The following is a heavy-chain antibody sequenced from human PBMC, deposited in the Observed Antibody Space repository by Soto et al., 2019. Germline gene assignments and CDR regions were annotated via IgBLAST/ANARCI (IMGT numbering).Heavy chain of an antibody. CDR2: ISSSSSTI. J-gene: IGHJ6*02. CDR1: GFTFSSYS. Sequence: GGSLRLSCAASGFTFSSYSMNWVRQAPGKGLEWVSYISSSSSTIYYADSVKGRFTIPRDNAKNSLYLQMNSLRDEDTAVYYCARDGWGYCSSTSCLPYGMDVWGQGTTVTVSS. V-gene: IGHV3-48*02. CDR3: ARDGWGYCSSTSCLPYGMDV. D-gene: IGHD2-2*01.